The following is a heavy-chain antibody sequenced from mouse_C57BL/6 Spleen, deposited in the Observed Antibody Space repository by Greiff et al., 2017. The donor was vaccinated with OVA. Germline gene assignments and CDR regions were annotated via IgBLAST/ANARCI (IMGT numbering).Heavy chain of an antibody. D-gene: IGHD1-1*01. CDR2: IYPGSGRT. CDR3: ARGEVLRLHWYFDV. V-gene: IGHV1-55*01. J-gene: IGHJ1*03. CDR1: GYTFTSYW. Sequence: QVQLQQPGAELVKPGASVKMSCKASGYTFTSYWITWVKQRPGQGLEWIGDIYPGSGRTNYNEKFKSKATLTVDTSSSTAYMQLSSLTSEDSAVYYCARGEVLRLHWYFDVWGTGTTVTVSS.